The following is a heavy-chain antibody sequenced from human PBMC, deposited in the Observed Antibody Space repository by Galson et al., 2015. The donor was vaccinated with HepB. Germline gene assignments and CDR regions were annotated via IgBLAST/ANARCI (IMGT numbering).Heavy chain of an antibody. CDR2: TYYGAKWYS. Sequence: CAISGDSVSNNNAAWYWVRQSPSRGLECLGRTYYGAKWYSDYALSVRSRITINPDTSKNQFSLQLNFVTPEDTAIYYCARVAGTIYYYGLDVWGQGTPVTVSS. D-gene: IGHD6-13*01. CDR1: GDSVSNNNAA. V-gene: IGHV6-1*01. CDR3: ARVAGTIYYYGLDV. J-gene: IGHJ6*02.